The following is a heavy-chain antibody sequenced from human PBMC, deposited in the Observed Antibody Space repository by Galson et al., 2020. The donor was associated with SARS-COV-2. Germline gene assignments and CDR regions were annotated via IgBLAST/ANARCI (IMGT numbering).Heavy chain of an antibody. CDR2: ISYSGST. Sequence: ETSETLSLTCSVSDVSMTSYYWSWIRQPPGKGLEWIGYISYSGSTSYNPALRSRVTILVDLSKNQFPLNLSSVTAADAAVYYCARDPAPLYGDNYYYGMDVWGRGTTVTVSS. CDR1: DVSMTSYY. CDR3: ARDPAPLYGDNYYYGMDV. D-gene: IGHD4-17*01. J-gene: IGHJ6*02. V-gene: IGHV4-59*01.